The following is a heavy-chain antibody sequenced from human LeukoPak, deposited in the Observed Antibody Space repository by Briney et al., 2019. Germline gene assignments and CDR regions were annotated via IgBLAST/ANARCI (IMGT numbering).Heavy chain of an antibody. D-gene: IGHD3-10*01. J-gene: IGHJ4*02. Sequence: PSETLSLTCAVYGGSFSGYSWSWIRQPPGKGLEWIGYIYHSGSTYYNPSLKSRVTISVDRSKNQFSLKLSSVTAADTAVYYCARDRQPGVPDYWGQGTLVTVSS. CDR2: IYHSGST. CDR3: ARDRQPGVPDY. CDR1: GGSFSGYS. V-gene: IGHV4-30-2*01.